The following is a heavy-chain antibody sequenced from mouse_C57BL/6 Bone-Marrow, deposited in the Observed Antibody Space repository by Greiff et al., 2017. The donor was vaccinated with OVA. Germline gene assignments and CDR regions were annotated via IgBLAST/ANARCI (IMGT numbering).Heavy chain of an antibody. J-gene: IGHJ3*01. Sequence: QVHVKQSGAELARPGASVKLSCKASGYTFTSYGISWVKQRTGQGLEWIGEIYPRSGNTYYNEKFKGKATLTADKSSSTAYMELRSLTSEDYAVYFCARRDYGSSFAWFAYWGQGTLVTVSA. CDR3: ARRDYGSSFAWFAY. CDR2: IYPRSGNT. V-gene: IGHV1-81*01. D-gene: IGHD1-1*01. CDR1: GYTFTSYG.